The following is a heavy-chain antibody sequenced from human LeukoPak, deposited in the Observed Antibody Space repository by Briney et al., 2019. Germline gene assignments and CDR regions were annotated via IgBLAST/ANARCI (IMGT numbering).Heavy chain of an antibody. Sequence: GGSLRLSCAASGFTFSSYGMHWVRKAPGKGLEWVAVISYDGSNKYYADSVKGRFTISRDNSKNTLYLQMNSLRAEDTAVYYCAKDFSSSWYGNYWGQGTLVTVSS. J-gene: IGHJ4*02. CDR1: GFTFSSYG. CDR3: AKDFSSSWYGNY. D-gene: IGHD6-13*01. CDR2: ISYDGSNK. V-gene: IGHV3-30*18.